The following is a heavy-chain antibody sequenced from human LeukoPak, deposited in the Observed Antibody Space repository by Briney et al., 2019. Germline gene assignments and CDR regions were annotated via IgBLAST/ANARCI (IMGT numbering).Heavy chain of an antibody. J-gene: IGHJ6*02. D-gene: IGHD2-21*02. CDR3: ASSLKQAYCGGDCYSVIEDYYYGMDV. V-gene: IGHV1-69*04. Sequence: SVKVSCKASGGTFSSYAISWVRQAPGQGLEWMGRIIPILGIANYAQKFQGRVTITADKSTSTAYMELSSLRSEDTAVYYCASSLKQAYCGGDCYSVIEDYYYGMDVWGQGTTVTVSS. CDR1: GGTFSSYA. CDR2: IIPILGIA.